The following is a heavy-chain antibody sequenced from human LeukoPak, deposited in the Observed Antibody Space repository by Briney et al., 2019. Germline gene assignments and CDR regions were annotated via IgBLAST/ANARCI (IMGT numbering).Heavy chain of an antibody. CDR1: GYTFTSYG. CDR3: ARGFIYSSSLYLCAFDI. V-gene: IGHV1-18*01. J-gene: IGHJ3*02. D-gene: IGHD6-13*01. CDR2: ISAYNGNT. Sequence: ASVKVSCKASGYTFTSYGISWVRQAPGQGLEWMGWISAYNGNTNYAQKLQGRVTMTTDTSTSTAYMELRSLRSDDTAVYYCARGFIYSSSLYLCAFDIWGQGTMVTVSS.